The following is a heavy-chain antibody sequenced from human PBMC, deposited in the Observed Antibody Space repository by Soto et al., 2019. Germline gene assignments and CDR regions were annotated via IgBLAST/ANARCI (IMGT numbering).Heavy chain of an antibody. CDR3: AREYGDYGGFDY. V-gene: IGHV1-18*01. CDR2: ISCYNGNT. D-gene: IGHD4-17*01. Sequence: GXSVKVSCEDSGYTFNTYGITWVRQAPGQGLEWMGWISCYNGNTNYAQKFQGRVTMTTDTSTRTAYMELRSLRSDDTAMYYCAREYGDYGGFDYWGQGTLVTGSS. CDR1: GYTFNTYG. J-gene: IGHJ4*02.